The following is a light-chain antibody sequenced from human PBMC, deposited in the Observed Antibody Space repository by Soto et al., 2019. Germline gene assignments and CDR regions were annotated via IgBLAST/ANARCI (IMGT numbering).Light chain of an antibody. CDR2: GSY. J-gene: IGKJ5*01. V-gene: IGKV3-20*01. CDR3: QYYGDSLSIT. CDR1: QSVTGNN. Sequence: VLTQSPGTRSLSAGERVTLSCRASQSVTGNNLAWYQQKPGQSPRLLMYGSYSRATGVPDRFTGSGSGTDFSLTISRLEPEDFAVYYCQYYGDSLSITFGQGTRLEIK.